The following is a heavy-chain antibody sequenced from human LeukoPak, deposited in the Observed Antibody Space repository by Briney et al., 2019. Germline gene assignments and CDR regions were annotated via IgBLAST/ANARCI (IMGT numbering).Heavy chain of an antibody. CDR3: AEAGDIVVVPAADTGFDV. CDR2: ISGSGGST. CDR1: GFTFSSYA. D-gene: IGHD2-2*01. Sequence: GGSLRLSCAASGFTFSSYAMSWVRQAPGKGLEWVSAISGSGGSTYYADSVKGRFTISRDNSKNTLYLQMNSLRAEDTAVYYCAEAGDIVVVPAADTGFDVWGKGTTVTVSS. V-gene: IGHV3-23*01. J-gene: IGHJ6*04.